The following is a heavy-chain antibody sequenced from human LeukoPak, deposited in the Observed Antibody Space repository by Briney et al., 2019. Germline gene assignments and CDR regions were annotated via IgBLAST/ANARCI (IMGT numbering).Heavy chain of an antibody. CDR2: IYYSGST. J-gene: IGHJ6*02. D-gene: IGHD6-19*01. V-gene: IGHV4-39*01. Sequence: SETLSLTCTVSGGSISSSSYYWGWIRQPPGKGLEWIGSIYYSGSTYYSPSLKSRVTISVDTSKNQFSLRLSSVTAADTAIYYCARPIAVGGNGYRMDVWGQGTTVIVSS. CDR1: GGSISSSSYY. CDR3: ARPIAVGGNGYRMDV.